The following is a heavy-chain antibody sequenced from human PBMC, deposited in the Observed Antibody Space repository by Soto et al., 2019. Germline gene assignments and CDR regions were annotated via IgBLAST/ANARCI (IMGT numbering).Heavy chain of an antibody. V-gene: IGHV3-53*01. D-gene: IGHD1-1*01. Sequence: DVQLVESGGGLIQPGESLRLSCAALGLTISGKTYVAWVRQAPGKGLEWVSALYDVDGSFYADSVTVRFTTSSDSSKTTVYLQMNDLGADDTAVYYCATWHEREHAFDVWGQGTTVTISS. CDR3: ATWHEREHAFDV. CDR1: GLTISGKTY. CDR2: LYDVDGS. J-gene: IGHJ3*01.